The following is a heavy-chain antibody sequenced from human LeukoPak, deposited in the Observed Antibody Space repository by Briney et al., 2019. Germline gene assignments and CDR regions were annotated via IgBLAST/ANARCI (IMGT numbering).Heavy chain of an antibody. D-gene: IGHD3-3*01. CDR2: IIPVLGIA. CDR1: GGTFSSNA. Sequence: GASVNVSCKASGGTFSSNAVSWVRQAAGQGLEWMGRIIPVLGIANYAQKSQGRVTITADKSMSTVYMDLSSLNSEDTAVYYCAREGFTIFGVVILHAFDIWGQGTMVTVSS. CDR3: AREGFTIFGVVILHAFDI. J-gene: IGHJ3*02. V-gene: IGHV1-69*04.